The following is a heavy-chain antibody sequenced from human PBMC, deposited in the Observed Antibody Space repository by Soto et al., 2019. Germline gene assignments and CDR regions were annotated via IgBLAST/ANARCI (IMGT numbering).Heavy chain of an antibody. CDR1: GGSIGSYD. D-gene: IGHD3-10*01. CDR2: IYYSGST. CDR3: ARVWGGAFDI. J-gene: IGHJ3*02. V-gene: IGHV4-59*01. Sequence: PSETLCHPCTVSGGSIGSYDWSWIRQPPGKGLEWIGYIYYSGSTNYNPSLKSRVTISVDTSKNQFSLKLSSVTAADTAVYYCARVWGGAFDIWGQGTMVTVSS.